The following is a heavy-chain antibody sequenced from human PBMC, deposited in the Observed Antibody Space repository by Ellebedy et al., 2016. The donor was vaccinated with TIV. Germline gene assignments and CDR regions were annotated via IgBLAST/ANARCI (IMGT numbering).Heavy chain of an antibody. CDR2: IKPAGSEK. V-gene: IGHV3-7*01. CDR1: GFIISNYG. CDR3: ARDPALPRGRFDT. Sequence: GESLKISCAASGFIISNYGMHWVRQAPGKGLEWVANIKPAGSEKDYVDSVKGRFTISRDNAKNSLYLQMNSLRAEDTAVYYCARDPALPRGRFDTWGQGTLVTVSS. J-gene: IGHJ5*02.